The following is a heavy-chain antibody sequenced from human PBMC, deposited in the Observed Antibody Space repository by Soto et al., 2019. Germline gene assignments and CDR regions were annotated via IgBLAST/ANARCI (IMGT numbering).Heavy chain of an antibody. D-gene: IGHD3-22*01. CDR1: GGTFSSYA. Sequence: ASVKVSCKASGGTFSSYAISWVRQAPGQGLEWMGGIIPIFGTANYAQKFQGRVTITADESTSTAYMELSSLRSEETAVYYCAREADYYDSSGYWPEYWGQGTLVTVSS. V-gene: IGHV1-69*13. CDR3: AREADYYDSSGYWPEY. J-gene: IGHJ4*02. CDR2: IIPIFGTA.